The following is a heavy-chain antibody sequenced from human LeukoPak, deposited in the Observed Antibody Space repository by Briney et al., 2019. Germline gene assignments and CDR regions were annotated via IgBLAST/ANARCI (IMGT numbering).Heavy chain of an antibody. J-gene: IGHJ4*02. Sequence: GGSLRLSCAASGFTIISYAVHWVRQAPGKGLEWVAVISYDGSNQYYADSVKGRFTISKDNSKNTLYLQMNSLRAEDTAVYYCASDGSCWYGNYFDYWGQGTLVTVSS. D-gene: IGHD6-13*01. V-gene: IGHV3-30*04. CDR3: ASDGSCWYGNYFDY. CDR2: ISYDGSNQ. CDR1: GFTIISYA.